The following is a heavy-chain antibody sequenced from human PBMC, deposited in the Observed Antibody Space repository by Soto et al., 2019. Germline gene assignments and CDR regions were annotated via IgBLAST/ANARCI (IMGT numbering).Heavy chain of an antibody. Sequence: PGGSLRLSCVASGFTFRTYTINWVRQAPGKGLEWVSGIRGFSPYTFYAESVKGRFTISRDNAKNSLYLQMNSLGVEDTAVYYCARDRGYDAHDYYYNAMDVWGQGT. CDR2: IRGFSPYT. CDR1: GFTFRTYT. V-gene: IGHV3-21*01. D-gene: IGHD2-15*01. CDR3: ARDRGYDAHDYYYNAMDV. J-gene: IGHJ6*02.